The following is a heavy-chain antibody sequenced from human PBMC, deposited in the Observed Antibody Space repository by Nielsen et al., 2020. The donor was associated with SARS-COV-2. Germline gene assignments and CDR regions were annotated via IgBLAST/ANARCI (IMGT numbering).Heavy chain of an antibody. D-gene: IGHD3-10*01. CDR2: ISGSGATS. J-gene: IGHJ6*03. Sequence: GESLKISCAASGFTFSDYAMSWVRQAPGKGLEWVSAISGSGATSDYADSVKGRFTISRDNSKNRLYLQMNSLRAADTAVYYCAREGRRLLSFGELWDYMDVWGKGTTVIVSS. V-gene: IGHV3-23*01. CDR3: AREGRRLLSFGELWDYMDV. CDR1: GFTFSDYA.